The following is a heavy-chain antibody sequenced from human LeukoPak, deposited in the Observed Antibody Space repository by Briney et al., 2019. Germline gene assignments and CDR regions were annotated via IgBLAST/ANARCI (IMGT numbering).Heavy chain of an antibody. Sequence: SETLSLTCAVYGGSFSGYYWSWIRQPPGKGLEWIGEINHSGSTNYNPSLKSRVTISVDTSKNQFSLKLSSVTAADTAVYYCARRLLRDRAFDYWGQGTLVTVSS. D-gene: IGHD4-17*01. CDR3: ARRLLRDRAFDY. J-gene: IGHJ4*02. CDR1: GGSFSGYY. CDR2: INHSGST. V-gene: IGHV4-34*01.